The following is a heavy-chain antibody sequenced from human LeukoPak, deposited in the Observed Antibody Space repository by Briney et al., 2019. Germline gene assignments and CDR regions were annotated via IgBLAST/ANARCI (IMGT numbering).Heavy chain of an antibody. D-gene: IGHD4-17*01. Sequence: PGGSLRLSCAASGFTFDDYAMHWVRQVPGKGLEWVSGISWNSGSIGYADSVKGRFTISRDNAKTSLYLQMNSLRAEDTALYYCAKGFYGDYLNWFDPWGQGTLVTVSS. CDR1: GFTFDDYA. CDR2: ISWNSGSI. CDR3: AKGFYGDYLNWFDP. J-gene: IGHJ5*02. V-gene: IGHV3-9*01.